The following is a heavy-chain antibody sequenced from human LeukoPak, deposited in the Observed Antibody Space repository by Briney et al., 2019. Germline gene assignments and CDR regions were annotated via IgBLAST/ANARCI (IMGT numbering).Heavy chain of an antibody. CDR2: ISWNSGSI. D-gene: IGHD2-2*02. CDR3: AKDIGYCSSTSCYSRGYFDY. J-gene: IGHJ4*02. Sequence: GGSLRLSRAASGFTFDDYAMHWVRQAPGKGLEWVSGISWNSGSIGYADSVKGRFTISRDNAKNSLYLQMNSLRAEDTALYYCAKDIGYCSSTSCYSRGYFDYWGQGTLVTVSS. V-gene: IGHV3-9*01. CDR1: GFTFDDYA.